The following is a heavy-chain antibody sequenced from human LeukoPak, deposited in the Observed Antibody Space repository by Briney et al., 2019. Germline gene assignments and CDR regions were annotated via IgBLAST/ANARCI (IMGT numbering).Heavy chain of an antibody. D-gene: IGHD3-22*01. CDR1: GFTFSTYA. CDR2: ISYDGSNK. Sequence: PGRSLRLSCAASGFTFSTYAMHWVRQGPGKGLEWVAVISYDGSNKYYADSVKGRFTISRDNSKNTLYLQMSSLSAEDTAVYYCAKGTYYYDSSGLDYWGQGTLVTVSS. CDR3: AKGTYYYDSSGLDY. J-gene: IGHJ4*02. V-gene: IGHV3-30-3*01.